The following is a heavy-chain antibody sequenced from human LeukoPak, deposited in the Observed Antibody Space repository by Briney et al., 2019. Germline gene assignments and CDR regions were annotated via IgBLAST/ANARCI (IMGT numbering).Heavy chain of an antibody. CDR3: ARAYSYGYLDY. J-gene: IGHJ4*02. Sequence: PSETLSLTCAVSGGSISSGGYSWSWIRQPPGKGLEWIGYIYHSGSTYYNPSLKSQVTISVDRSKNQFSLKLSSVAAADTAVYYCARAYSYGYLDYWGQGTLVTVSS. V-gene: IGHV4-30-2*01. CDR2: IYHSGST. D-gene: IGHD5-18*01. CDR1: GGSISSGGYS.